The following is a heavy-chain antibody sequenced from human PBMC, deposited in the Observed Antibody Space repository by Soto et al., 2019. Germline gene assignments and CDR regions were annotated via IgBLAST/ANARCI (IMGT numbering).Heavy chain of an antibody. J-gene: IGHJ4*02. Sequence: EVQLVQSGAEVKKPGESLRISCKGSGYSFTSYWISWLRQMPGKGLEWMGRIDPSDSYTNYSPSFQGHVTISADKSSSTAYLQWSSLNASDTAMYYCARSHPRDSSSWYYWGQGTLVTVSS. CDR1: GYSFTSYW. D-gene: IGHD6-13*01. CDR2: IDPSDSYT. V-gene: IGHV5-10-1*01. CDR3: ARSHPRDSSSWYY.